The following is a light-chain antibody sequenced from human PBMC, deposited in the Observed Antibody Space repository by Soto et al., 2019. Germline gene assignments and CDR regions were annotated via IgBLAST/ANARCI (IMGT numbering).Light chain of an antibody. V-gene: IGKV1-6*01. Sequence: AIQMTQSPSSLSASVGDRVTITCRASQGIRNDLGWYQQKPGKAPRLLIYAASTLQSGVPSRFSGSGSGTNFTLAIICQQPEDFATYYCLQDYNYPITFGGGTKVDIK. CDR3: LQDYNYPIT. CDR1: QGIRND. J-gene: IGKJ4*01. CDR2: AAS.